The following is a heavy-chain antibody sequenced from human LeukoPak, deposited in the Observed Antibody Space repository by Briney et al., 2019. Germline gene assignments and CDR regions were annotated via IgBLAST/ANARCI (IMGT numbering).Heavy chain of an antibody. CDR2: IYYGGST. D-gene: IGHD2-21*02. V-gene: IGHV4-39*01. CDR3: ARQRYCGGDCYSPPRDY. Sequence: SETLSLTCTVSGGSISSSSYYWGWIRQPPGKGLEWIGSIYYGGSTYYNPSLKSRVTISVDTSKNQFSLKLSSVTAADTAVYYCARQRYCGGDCYSPPRDYWGQGTLVTVSS. J-gene: IGHJ4*02. CDR1: GGSISSSSYY.